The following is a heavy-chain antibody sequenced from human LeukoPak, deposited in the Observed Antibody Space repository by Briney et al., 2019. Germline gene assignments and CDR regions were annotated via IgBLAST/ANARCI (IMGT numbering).Heavy chain of an antibody. CDR1: GGTFSSYA. J-gene: IGHJ6*02. Sequence: ASVKVSCKASGGTFSSYAISWVRQAPGQGLEWMGRIIPILGIANYAQKFQGRVTITADKSTSTAYMELWSLRSDDTAVFYCARANYYSGMDVWGQGTPVTVSS. V-gene: IGHV1-69*04. CDR2: IIPILGIA. CDR3: ARANYYSGMDV.